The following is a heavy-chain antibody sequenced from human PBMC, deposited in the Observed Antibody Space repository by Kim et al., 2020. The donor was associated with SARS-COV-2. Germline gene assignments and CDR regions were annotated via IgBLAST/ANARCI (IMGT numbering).Heavy chain of an antibody. J-gene: IGHJ4*02. CDR2: IIPVIGIT. V-gene: IGHV1-69*04. D-gene: IGHD7-27*01. Sequence: SVKVSCKAFGGTFSSYAISWVRQAPGQGLEWMGRIIPVIGITNYAQKFQGRVTITADKSTSTTYMELSSLRSEDTAVYYCTRMNWDPSLFEGFWGQGTLVTVAS. CDR3: TRMNWDPSLFEGF. CDR1: GGTFSSYA.